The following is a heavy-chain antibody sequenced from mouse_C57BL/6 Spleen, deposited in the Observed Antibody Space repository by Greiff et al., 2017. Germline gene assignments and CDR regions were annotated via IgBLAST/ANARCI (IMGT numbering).Heavy chain of an antibody. J-gene: IGHJ4*01. D-gene: IGHD2-10*01. CDR3: ARPKNLLWYAMDY. Sequence: EVQLVESGGDLVKPGGSLKLSCAASGFTFSSYGMSWVRQTPDKRLEWVATISSGGSYTYYPDSVKGRFTISRDNAKNTLYLQMGSLKSEDTAMYYCARPKNLLWYAMDYWGQGTSVTVSS. V-gene: IGHV5-6*01. CDR2: ISSGGSYT. CDR1: GFTFSSYG.